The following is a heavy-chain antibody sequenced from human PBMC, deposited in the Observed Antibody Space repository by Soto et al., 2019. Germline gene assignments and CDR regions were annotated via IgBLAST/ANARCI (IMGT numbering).Heavy chain of an antibody. CDR3: ARSVEGHFDY. CDR2: ITSDTNTI. Sequence: DVQLVESGGGLVQPGGSLRLSCEASGFRFNIYSMNWVRQAPGKGLEWSAYITSDTNTIKYGDSVKGRFTISRDNARNLVYLQMNDLRDEDTAVYYCARSVEGHFDYWGQGTVVTDSS. D-gene: IGHD6-19*01. CDR1: GFRFNIYS. V-gene: IGHV3-48*02. J-gene: IGHJ4*02.